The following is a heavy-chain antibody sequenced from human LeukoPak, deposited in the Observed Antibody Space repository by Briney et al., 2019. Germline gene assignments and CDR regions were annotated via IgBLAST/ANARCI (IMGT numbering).Heavy chain of an antibody. V-gene: IGHV4-59*01. Sequence: PSETLSLTCTVSVDSFSSDDWSWIRQPPGKGLEWIGYIYHSGSTNYNPSLKSRVTISADTSKDQFSLKLASVTAADTDVYYCATGYSSTWYYFVYWGQGTLVTASS. CDR3: ATGYSSTWYYFVY. J-gene: IGHJ4*02. CDR2: IYHSGST. CDR1: VDSFSSDD. D-gene: IGHD6-13*01.